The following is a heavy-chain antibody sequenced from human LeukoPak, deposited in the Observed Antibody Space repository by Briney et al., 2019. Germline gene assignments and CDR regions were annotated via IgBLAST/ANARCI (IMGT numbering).Heavy chain of an antibody. Sequence: GGSLRLSCAGSGFTFSHYYMSWIRQAPGKGLEWVSYISSSGRTIYYADSVKGRFTISRDNAKNSLYLQMNSLRAQDTAVYYCARADCSSSSCYELDYWGQGTLVTVSS. V-gene: IGHV3-11*04. CDR1: GFTFSHYY. CDR3: ARADCSSSSCYELDY. D-gene: IGHD2-2*01. J-gene: IGHJ4*02. CDR2: ISSSGRTI.